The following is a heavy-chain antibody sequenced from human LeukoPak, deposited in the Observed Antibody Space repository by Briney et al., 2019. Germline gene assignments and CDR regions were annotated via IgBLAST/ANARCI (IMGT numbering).Heavy chain of an antibody. CDR1: GGSFSGYY. CDR3: ARLTYYGSGSFDY. J-gene: IGHJ4*02. V-gene: IGHV4-34*01. D-gene: IGHD3-10*01. Sequence: SETLSLTCAVYGGSFSGYYWSWIRQPPGKGLEWIGEINHSGSTNYNPSLKSRVTISVDTSKNQFSLKLSSVTAADTAVYYCARLTYYGSGSFDYWGQGTLVTVSS. CDR2: INHSGST.